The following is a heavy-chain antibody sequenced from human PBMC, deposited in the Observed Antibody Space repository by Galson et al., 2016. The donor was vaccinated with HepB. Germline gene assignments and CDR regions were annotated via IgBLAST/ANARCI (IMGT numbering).Heavy chain of an antibody. CDR3: ARGDRIAAGLDS. J-gene: IGHJ5*01. D-gene: IGHD6-25*01. Sequence: SLRLSCAASGFIFDDYAMHWVRQPPGKGLEGVATISWDGDIIGYADSVKGRFTISRDNTKNIVFLQMNSLRGEDTALYYCARGDRIAAGLDSWGQGTLVSVSS. V-gene: IGHV3-9*01. CDR1: GFIFDDYA. CDR2: ISWDGDII.